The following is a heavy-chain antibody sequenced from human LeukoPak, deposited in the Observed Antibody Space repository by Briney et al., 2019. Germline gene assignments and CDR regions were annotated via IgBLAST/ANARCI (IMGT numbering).Heavy chain of an antibody. J-gene: IGHJ6*03. D-gene: IGHD6-13*01. V-gene: IGHV4-31*03. CDR1: GGSISSGGYY. CDR3: ARGFGHPSIAAGRTIYYYYMDV. CDR2: IYYSGST. Sequence: SQTLSLTCTVSGGSISSGGYYWSWIRQHPGKGLEWIGYIYYSGSTYYNPSLKSRVTISVDTSKNQFSLKLSSVTAADTAVYYCARGFGHPSIAAGRTIYYYYMDVWGKGTTVNVSS.